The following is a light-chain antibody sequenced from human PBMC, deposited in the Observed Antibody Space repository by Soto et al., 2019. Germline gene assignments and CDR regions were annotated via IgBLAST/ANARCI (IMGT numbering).Light chain of an antibody. CDR3: QQRNNWPPAT. CDR1: HSVANNY. CDR2: AAS. J-gene: IGKJ4*01. V-gene: IGKV3D-20*02. Sequence: IVLAQSPATLSLSPGERATISCRASHSVANNYLAWYQQKHGQAPRLLIFAASSRATGVPHRFSASGSGADFTLTISRLEPEDFAVYFCQQRNNWPPATFGGGTKVEIK.